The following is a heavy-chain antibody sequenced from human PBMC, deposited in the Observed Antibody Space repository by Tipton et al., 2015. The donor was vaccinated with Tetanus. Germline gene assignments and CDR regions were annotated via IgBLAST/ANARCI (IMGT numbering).Heavy chain of an antibody. Sequence: SLRLSCAASGLTFSSYGMHWVRQAPGKGLEWVAVISYDGSNKYYADSVKGRFTISRDNSKNTLYLQMNSLRAEDTAVYYCAKERDTTIFGVPNPSGMDVWGQGTTVTVSS. CDR3: AKERDTTIFGVPNPSGMDV. CDR2: ISYDGSNK. D-gene: IGHD3-3*01. CDR1: GLTFSSYG. J-gene: IGHJ6*02. V-gene: IGHV3-30*18.